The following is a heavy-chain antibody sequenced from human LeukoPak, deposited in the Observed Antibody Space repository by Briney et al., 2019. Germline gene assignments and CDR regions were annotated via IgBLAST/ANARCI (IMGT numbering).Heavy chain of an antibody. CDR3: ARGRGYGSGSYPADFDY. D-gene: IGHD3-10*01. V-gene: IGHV1-8*01. CDR1: GYTFTSYD. CDR2: MNPNSGNT. Sequence: GASVKVSCKASGYTFTSYDINWVRQATGQGLEWMGWMNPNSGNTGYAQKFQGRVTMTRNTSISTAYMELSRLRSDDTAVYYCARGRGYGSGSYPADFDYWGQGTLVTVSS. J-gene: IGHJ4*02.